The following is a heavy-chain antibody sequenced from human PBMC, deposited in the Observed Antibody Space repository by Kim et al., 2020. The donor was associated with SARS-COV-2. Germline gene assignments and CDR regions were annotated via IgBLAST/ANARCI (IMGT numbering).Heavy chain of an antibody. CDR1: GFTFSSYA. Sequence: GGSLRLSCAASGFTFSSYAMSWVRQAPGKGLEWVSAISGSGGSTYYADSVKGRFTISRDNSKNTLYLQMNSLRAEDTAVYYCANVGDRSSGGSCCDYWGQGTLVTVSS. CDR2: ISGSGGST. D-gene: IGHD2-15*01. J-gene: IGHJ4*02. CDR3: ANVGDRSSGGSCCDY. V-gene: IGHV3-23*01.